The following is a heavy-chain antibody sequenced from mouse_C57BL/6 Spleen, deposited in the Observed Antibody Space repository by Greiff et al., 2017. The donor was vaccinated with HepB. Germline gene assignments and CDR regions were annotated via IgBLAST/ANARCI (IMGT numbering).Heavy chain of an antibody. Sequence: EVKLMESGGGLVKPGGSLKLSCAASGFTFSSYAMSWVRQTPEKRLEWVATISDGGSYTYYPDNVKGRFTISRDNAKNNLYLQMSHLKSEDTAMYDCARDRVTGTYAMDYWGQGTSVTVSS. CDR2: ISDGGSYT. J-gene: IGHJ4*01. CDR3: ARDRVTGTYAMDY. CDR1: GFTFSSYA. V-gene: IGHV5-4*01. D-gene: IGHD4-1*01.